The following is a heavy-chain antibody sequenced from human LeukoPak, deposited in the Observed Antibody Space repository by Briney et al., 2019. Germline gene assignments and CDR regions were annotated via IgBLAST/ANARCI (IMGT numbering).Heavy chain of an antibody. CDR2: IKQDGSEK. CDR1: GFTFSSYW. V-gene: IGHV3-7*01. CDR3: ARADYDFWSGSDY. J-gene: IGHJ4*02. D-gene: IGHD3-3*01. Sequence: PGGSLRLSCAASGFTFSSYWMSWVRQAPGKGLEWVANIKQDGSEKYYVDSVKGRFTISRDNAKNSLYLQMNSLRAEDTVVYYCARADYDFWSGSDYWGQGTLVTVSS.